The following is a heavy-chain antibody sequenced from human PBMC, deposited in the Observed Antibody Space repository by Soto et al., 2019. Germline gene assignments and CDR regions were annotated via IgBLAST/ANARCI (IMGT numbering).Heavy chain of an antibody. J-gene: IGHJ6*02. CDR2: IYYTGST. V-gene: IGHV4-30-4*01. Sequence: QVQLQESGPGLLRPSQTLSLTCTASGDSITRDDYYWTWLRQPPGKGLEGLGNIYYTGSTSYNPSIESRGSRSLDPSKNQFSRRVPSVTAADTAVYYCARASVQIINSYPAMDVWGHGTAIIVSS. CDR1: GDSITRDDYY. D-gene: IGHD3-10*01. CDR3: ARASVQIINSYPAMDV.